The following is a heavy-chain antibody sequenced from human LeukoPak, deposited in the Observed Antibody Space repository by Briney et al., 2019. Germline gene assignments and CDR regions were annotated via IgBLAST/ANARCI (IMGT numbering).Heavy chain of an antibody. V-gene: IGHV1-18*01. CDR1: GYTFTSYG. J-gene: IGHJ4*02. Sequence: GASVKVSCKASGYTFTSYGFSWVRQTPGQGLEWMGWISAYNGNTNYAQNLQGRVTMTTDTSTSTAYMELRSLRSDDTAVYYCARVGRFCGNRCPSYYFDYWGQGTLVTVSS. CDR2: ISAYNGNT. D-gene: IGHD3-3*01. CDR3: ARVGRFCGNRCPSYYFDY.